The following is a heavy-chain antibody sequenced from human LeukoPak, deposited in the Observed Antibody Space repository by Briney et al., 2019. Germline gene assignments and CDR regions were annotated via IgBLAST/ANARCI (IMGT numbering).Heavy chain of an antibody. CDR1: RFTLSIDR. CDR3: ERDLSAVHGTNF. CDR2: INQDGSDK. Sequence: PGGSLRHSRTASRFTLSIDRRNSHRQAPGKGLEWVAAINQDGSDKYYVGSVKGRFTISRDNPKNSLYLQMKSLTADDTAVYYCERDLSAVHGTNFWGRGKGVTVSS. D-gene: IGHD2-2*01. V-gene: IGHV3-7*04. J-gene: IGHJ4*02.